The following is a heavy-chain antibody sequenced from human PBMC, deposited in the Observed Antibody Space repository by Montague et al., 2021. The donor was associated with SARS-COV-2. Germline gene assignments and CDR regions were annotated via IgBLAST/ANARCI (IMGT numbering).Heavy chain of an antibody. CDR3: ARAFTDWLHYYGMDV. CDR2: IYYSGST. J-gene: IGHJ6*02. D-gene: IGHD3-9*01. CDR1: GGSISSSSYY. V-gene: IGHV4-39*01. Sequence: SETLSLTCTVSGGSISSSSYYWGWIRQPPGKGLEWIGSIYYSGSTYYNSSLKSRVTISVDTSKNQFSLKLSSVTAADTAVYYCARAFTDWLHYYGMDVWGQGTTVTVSS.